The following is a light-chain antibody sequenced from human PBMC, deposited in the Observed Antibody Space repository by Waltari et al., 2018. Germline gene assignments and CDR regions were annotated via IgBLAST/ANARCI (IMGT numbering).Light chain of an antibody. J-gene: IGLJ3*02. CDR2: VNSDGSP. CDR1: SGHSSNI. V-gene: IGLV4-69*01. Sequence: QLVVTQSPSASASLGASVKLTCTLSSGHSSNIIAWLQQQPEKGPRYLMKVNSDGSPSRGDEIPDRFSGSSSGAERHLTISSLQAEDEADYYCQTGGHGTWVFGGGTKLTVL. CDR3: QTGGHGTWV.